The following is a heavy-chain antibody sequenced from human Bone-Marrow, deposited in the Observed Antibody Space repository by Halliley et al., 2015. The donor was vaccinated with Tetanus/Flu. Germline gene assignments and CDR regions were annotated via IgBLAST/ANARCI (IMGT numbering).Heavy chain of an antibody. Sequence: IGNIYYSGSPDYKPSPGSRVTVSLDPSKKQFSLKLRSGTAADTAVYYCARDASYGDYGTGFDYWGQGILATVSS. D-gene: IGHD4-17*01. J-gene: IGHJ4*02. CDR3: ARDASYGDYGTGFDY. CDR2: IYYSGSP. V-gene: IGHV4-59*01.